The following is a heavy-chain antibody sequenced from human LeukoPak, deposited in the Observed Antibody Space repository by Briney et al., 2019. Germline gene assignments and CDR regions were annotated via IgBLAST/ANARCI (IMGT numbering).Heavy chain of an antibody. J-gene: IGHJ4*02. V-gene: IGHV4-4*07. CDR1: GGSISSYY. D-gene: IGHD5-18*01. Sequence: SETLSLTCTVSGGSISSYYWSWIRQPAGKGLEWIGRIYTSGSTNYNPSLKSRVTISVDTSKNQFSLKLSSVTAADTAVYYCARGPRSYGIPKPIDYWGQGTLVTVSS. CDR2: IYTSGST. CDR3: ARGPRSYGIPKPIDY.